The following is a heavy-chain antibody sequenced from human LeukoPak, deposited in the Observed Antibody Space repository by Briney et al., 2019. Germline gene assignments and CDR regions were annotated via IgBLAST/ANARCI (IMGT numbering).Heavy chain of an antibody. D-gene: IGHD3-10*01. Sequence: QAGGSLRLTCAASGFTFSSYAMSWVRQAPGKGLEWVSGIRGGGDSTFYADSVKGRFTISRDNSKNTLYLQMNSLRAEDTALYYCARLYYYDSGSLLSWFDPWGQGTLVTVSS. V-gene: IGHV3-23*01. J-gene: IGHJ5*02. CDR3: ARLYYYDSGSLLSWFDP. CDR2: IRGGGDST. CDR1: GFTFSSYA.